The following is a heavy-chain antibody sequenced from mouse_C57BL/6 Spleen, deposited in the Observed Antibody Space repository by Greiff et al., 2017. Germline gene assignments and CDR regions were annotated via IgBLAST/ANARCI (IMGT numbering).Heavy chain of an antibody. V-gene: IGHV1-7*01. J-gene: IGHJ4*01. Sequence: VQVVESGAELAKPGASVKLSCKASGYTFTSYWMHWVKQRPGQGLEWIGYINPSSGYTKYNQKFKDKATLTADKSSSTAYMQLSSLTYEDSAVYYCARSLYGSGKAMDYWGQGTSVTVSS. CDR3: ARSLYGSGKAMDY. CDR2: INPSSGYT. D-gene: IGHD1-1*01. CDR1: GYTFTSYW.